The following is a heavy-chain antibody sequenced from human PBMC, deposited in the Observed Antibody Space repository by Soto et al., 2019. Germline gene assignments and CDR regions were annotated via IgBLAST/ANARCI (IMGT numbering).Heavy chain of an antibody. D-gene: IGHD3-3*01. CDR1: GFSFASFA. CDR2: ITSDGKKT. Sequence: QVQLVESGGRVVQTGTSLRLSCVASGFSFASFAMHWGRQTPGGGPEWVASITSDGKKTYYADFAKGRVTISRDNAKNRILPGMARAGPWGTGVNFCGGGPGSEFWGCVFDPWGQGTVVSVSS. CDR3: GGGPGSEFWGCVFDP. V-gene: IGHV3-30*14. J-gene: IGHJ5*02.